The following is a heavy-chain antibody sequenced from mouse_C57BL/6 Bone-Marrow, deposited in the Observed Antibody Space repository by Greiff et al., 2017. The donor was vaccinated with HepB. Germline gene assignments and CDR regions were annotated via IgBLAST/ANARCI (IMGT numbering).Heavy chain of an antibody. D-gene: IGHD2-2*01. J-gene: IGHJ4*01. Sequence: QVQLQQPGAELVRPGSSVKLSCKASGYTFTRYWMHWVKQRPIQGLEWIGNIDPSDRETHYNQKFKDKATLTVDKSSSTAYMQLSSLTSEDSAVYDCARSWYGYPYAMDYWGQGTSVPVSS. CDR1: GYTFTRYW. V-gene: IGHV1-52*01. CDR2: IDPSDRET. CDR3: ARSWYGYPYAMDY.